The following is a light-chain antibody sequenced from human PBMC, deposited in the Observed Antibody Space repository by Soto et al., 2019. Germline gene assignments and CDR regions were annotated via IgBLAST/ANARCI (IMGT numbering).Light chain of an antibody. CDR3: QQYATYSPEWT. CDR1: QSIGTW. J-gene: IGKJ1*01. CDR2: GAS. Sequence: DIQMTQSPSTLSASVGDSVTVTCRASQSIGTWLAWYQQKPGTAPKLLIDGASSLETGVSSRFSGSGSGTKFTLTITSLHPDDFATYYCQQYATYSPEWTVGQGTQVDI. V-gene: IGKV1-5*01.